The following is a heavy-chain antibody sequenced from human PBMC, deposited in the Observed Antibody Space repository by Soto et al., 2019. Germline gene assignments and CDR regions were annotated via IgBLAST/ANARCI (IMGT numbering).Heavy chain of an antibody. D-gene: IGHD3-3*01. CDR3: ARSPADDLRDNWFAP. V-gene: IGHV4-30-2*01. CDR1: CGSISSGGYS. CDR2: IYHSGST. Sequence: SETLSLTCAVSCGSISSGGYSWSWIRQPPGKGLEWIGYIYHSGSTYYNPSLKSRVTISVDRSKNQFSLKLSSVTAADTAVYYCARSPADDLRDNWFAPWGQGTLVTVSS. J-gene: IGHJ5*02.